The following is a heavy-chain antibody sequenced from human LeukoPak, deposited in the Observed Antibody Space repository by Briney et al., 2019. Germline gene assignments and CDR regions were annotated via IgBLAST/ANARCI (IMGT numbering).Heavy chain of an antibody. J-gene: IGHJ4*02. V-gene: IGHV3-23*01. CDR1: GFTFSSYA. D-gene: IGHD3-22*01. CDR3: AKGSYYDSSGSFYIDY. Sequence: DPGGSLRLSCAASGFTFSSYAMSWVRQAPGKGLEWVSGISGSGDNTYYPDSVKGRFTISRDNSKNTLYVQVNSLGTEDTAAYYCAKGSYYDSSGSFYIDYWGQGTLVTVSS. CDR2: ISGSGDNT.